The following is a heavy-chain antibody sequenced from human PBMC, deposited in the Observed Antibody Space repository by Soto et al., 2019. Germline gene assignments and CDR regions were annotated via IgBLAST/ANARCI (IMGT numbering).Heavy chain of an antibody. CDR1: GFTFSNYA. Sequence: GGSLRLSCAASGFTFSNYAISWVRQTPGKGLEWVSVISGSGDFTNYADSVKGRFTISRDNPKNTIYLQMNSLRAEDTAVYYCAKGFYGSGSYYNERAFDSWGQGTLVTVSS. D-gene: IGHD3-10*01. J-gene: IGHJ4*02. V-gene: IGHV3-23*01. CDR3: AKGFYGSGSYYNERAFDS. CDR2: ISGSGDFT.